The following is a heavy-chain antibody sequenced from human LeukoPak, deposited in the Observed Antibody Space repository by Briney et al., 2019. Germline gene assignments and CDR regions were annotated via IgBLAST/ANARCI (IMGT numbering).Heavy chain of an antibody. V-gene: IGHV3-21*01. CDR3: ASAYGSGSYYYGMDV. CDR1: GFTFSSYS. CDR2: ISSSSSYI. D-gene: IGHD3-10*01. Sequence: GGSLRLSCAASGFTFSSYSMTWVRQAPGKGLEWVSSISSSSSYIYYADSVKGRFTISRDNAKNSLYLQMNSLRAEDTAVYYCASAYGSGSYYYGMDVWGQGTTDTVSS. J-gene: IGHJ6*02.